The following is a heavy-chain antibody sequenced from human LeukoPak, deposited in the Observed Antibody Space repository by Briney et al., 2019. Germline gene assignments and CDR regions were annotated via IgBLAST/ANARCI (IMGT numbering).Heavy chain of an antibody. CDR2: INPNSGGT. CDR3: ARLYRSSTSCYYYYGMDV. J-gene: IGHJ6*02. V-gene: IGHV1-2*02. D-gene: IGHD2-2*01. CDR1: GYTFTGYY. Sequence: ASVKVSCKASGYTFTGYYMHWVRQAPGQGLEWMGWINPNSGGTNYAQKFQGRVTMTRDTSISTAYMELSRLRSDDTAVYYCARLYRSSTSCYYYYGMDVWGQGTTVTVSS.